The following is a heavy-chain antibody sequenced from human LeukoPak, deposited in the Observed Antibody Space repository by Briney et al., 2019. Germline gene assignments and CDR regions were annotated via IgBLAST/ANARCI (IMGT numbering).Heavy chain of an antibody. V-gene: IGHV4-59*01. CDR1: GDFINGYY. J-gene: IGHJ3*02. Sequence: SETLSLTCTVSGDFINGYYWSWIRQPPGKGLEWIGFIYSGGSTNYNPSLKSRVTISVDTSKNQFALRVNSVTAADTAVYYCARVLAEMAAVWRDDVFDIWGQGTMVTVSS. CDR3: ARVLAEMAAVWRDDVFDI. CDR2: IYSGGST. D-gene: IGHD5-24*01.